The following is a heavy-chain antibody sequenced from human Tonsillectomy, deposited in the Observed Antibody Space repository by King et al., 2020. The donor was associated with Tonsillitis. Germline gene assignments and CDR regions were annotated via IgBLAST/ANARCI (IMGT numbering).Heavy chain of an antibody. CDR2: VSAASGDT. D-gene: IGHD4-23*01. Sequence: VQLVESGAEIMKPGASVKVSCRASGFTFTNYSFSWVRLAPGQGLEWIGCVSAASGDTTYVQKLQVRVTLTTDTATSTASMELRSLRSDDTAIYYCAVDYGGDSDPFAFDIWGQGTLVTVSS. J-gene: IGHJ3*02. CDR1: GFTFTNYS. CDR3: AVDYGGDSDPFAFDI. V-gene: IGHV1-18*01.